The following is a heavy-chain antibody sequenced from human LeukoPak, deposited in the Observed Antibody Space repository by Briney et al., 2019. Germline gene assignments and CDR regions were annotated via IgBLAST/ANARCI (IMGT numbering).Heavy chain of an antibody. J-gene: IGHJ6*03. D-gene: IGHD2-8*01. CDR2: INPSDGKT. CDR3: ARGIVLMERYYYYMDV. V-gene: IGHV1-46*01. Sequence: ASVKVSCKASGYTFTNYYMHWVRQAPGQGLEWMGIINPSDGKTSYAQKFQGRVTMTRDTSTSTVYMELSSLRSEDTAVYYCARGIVLMERYYYYMDVWGKGTTVTVSS. CDR1: GYTFTNYY.